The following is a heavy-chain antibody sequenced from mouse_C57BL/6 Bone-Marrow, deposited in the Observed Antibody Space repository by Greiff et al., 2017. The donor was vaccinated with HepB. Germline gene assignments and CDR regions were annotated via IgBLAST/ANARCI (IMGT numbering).Heavy chain of an antibody. V-gene: IGHV7-3*01. CDR3: ARYIAVAYFDY. CDR1: GFTFTDYY. D-gene: IGHD1-1*01. Sequence: EVQVVESGGGLVQPGGSLSLSCAASGFTFTDYYMSWVRQPPGKALEWLGFIRNKANGYTTEYSASVKGRFTISRDNSQSILYLQMNALRAEDSATYYCARYIAVAYFDYWGQGTTLTVSS. J-gene: IGHJ2*01. CDR2: IRNKANGYTT.